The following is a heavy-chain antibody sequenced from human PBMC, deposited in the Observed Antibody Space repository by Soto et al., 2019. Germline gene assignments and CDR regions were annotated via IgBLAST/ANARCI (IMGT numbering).Heavy chain of an antibody. Sequence: ASVKVSCKTSGYTFTSYGVTWMRQAPGQGLEWMGWISGYNGNTIYTQKLQGRVTITKDTSRNQVVLTMTNMDPVDTATYYCARRRDDGWYDFDYWGQGTLVTVSS. D-gene: IGHD6-19*01. CDR2: ISGYNGNT. J-gene: IGHJ4*02. CDR1: GYTFTSYG. V-gene: IGHV1-18*01. CDR3: ARRRDDGWYDFDY.